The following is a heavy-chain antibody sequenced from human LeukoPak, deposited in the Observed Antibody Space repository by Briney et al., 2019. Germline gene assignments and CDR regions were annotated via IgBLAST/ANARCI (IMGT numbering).Heavy chain of an antibody. CDR3: ARAGDYGDYVGWFDP. V-gene: IGHV4-4*07. Sequence: KTSETLSLTCTVSGYSISSGYYWGWIRQPAGKGLEWIGRIHTSGSTNYNPSLKSRVTMSVDTSKNQFSLKLTSVTAADTAVYYCARAGDYGDYVGWFDPWGQGTLVTVSS. CDR2: IHTSGST. J-gene: IGHJ5*02. CDR1: GYSISSGYY. D-gene: IGHD4-17*01.